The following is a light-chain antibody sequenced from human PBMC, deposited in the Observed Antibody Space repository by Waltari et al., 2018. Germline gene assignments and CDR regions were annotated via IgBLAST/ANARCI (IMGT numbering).Light chain of an antibody. CDR1: NSNIGTNA. CDR3: AAWDDSLVGWV. CDR2: SND. V-gene: IGLV1-44*01. Sequence: QSVLTQTPSASGTPGQRVTISCSGNNSNIGTNAVNWYQHLPGTAPKLLIYSNDGRPSGVPDRLAGSKSGTSASLAISGLQSEDEANYYCAAWDDSLVGWVFGGGTKLTVL. J-gene: IGLJ3*02.